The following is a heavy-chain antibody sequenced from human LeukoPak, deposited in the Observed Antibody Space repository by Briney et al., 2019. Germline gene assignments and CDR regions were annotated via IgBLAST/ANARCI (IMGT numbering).Heavy chain of an antibody. CDR2: IGGNGGTT. CDR1: GSPFSFYA. D-gene: IGHD3-10*01. V-gene: IGHV3-23*01. CDR3: AKDWEVSMVRGVLDY. J-gene: IGHJ4*02. Sequence: GESLRLSCALYGSPFSFYAMSWVRHAPGKGLEWVSAIGGNGGTTYHTPSEKGPFAISRDNSKNTLYLQMNSLRAEDTAVYYCAKDWEVSMVRGVLDYWGQGNLVTVSS.